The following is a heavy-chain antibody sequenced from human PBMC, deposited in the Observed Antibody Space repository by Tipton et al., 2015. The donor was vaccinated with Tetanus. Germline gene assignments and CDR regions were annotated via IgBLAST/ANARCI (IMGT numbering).Heavy chain of an antibody. J-gene: IGHJ3*01. Sequence: TLSLTCTVAGGSISGYYWTWIRQPPGKGLEWIGYIYDNGTTSYSPSLKSRVIISVDKSKNQLSLKLGSVTAEDTAIYYCARRFQVFGPAILDAFDLWAQGTMVIVSS. CDR3: ARRFQVFGPAILDAFDL. CDR2: IYDNGTT. V-gene: IGHV4-59*01. D-gene: IGHD3/OR15-3a*01. CDR1: GGSISGYY.